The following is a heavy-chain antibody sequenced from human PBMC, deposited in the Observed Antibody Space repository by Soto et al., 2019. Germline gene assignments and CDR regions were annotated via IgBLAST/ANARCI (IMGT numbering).Heavy chain of an antibody. CDR1: GYTLNTYG. Sequence: QVQLVQSGAEVKKPGASVKVSCKASGYTLNTYGITWVRQAPGQGLEWMGWISANNDHTNYPQKLQGRATMTTDTSTRPAYMDLRSLTSSDPPVYYCARGTYFDYWGQGTLVTVSS. V-gene: IGHV1-18*01. CDR2: ISANNDHT. CDR3: ARGTYFDY. J-gene: IGHJ4*02.